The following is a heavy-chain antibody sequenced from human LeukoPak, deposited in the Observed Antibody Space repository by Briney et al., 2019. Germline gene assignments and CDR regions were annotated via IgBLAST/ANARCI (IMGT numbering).Heavy chain of an antibody. CDR1: GGSISGGGYY. Sequence: SETLSLTCTVSGGSISGGGYYWGWIRQPPGKGLEWIGGISYSGSTNYNPSLKGRVTISEDTSKNQFSLKVNSVTAEDTAVYYCYSTSGGRPHWGQGTLVTVSS. CDR3: YSTSGGRPH. D-gene: IGHD6-13*01. CDR2: ISYSGST. V-gene: IGHV4-39*01. J-gene: IGHJ4*02.